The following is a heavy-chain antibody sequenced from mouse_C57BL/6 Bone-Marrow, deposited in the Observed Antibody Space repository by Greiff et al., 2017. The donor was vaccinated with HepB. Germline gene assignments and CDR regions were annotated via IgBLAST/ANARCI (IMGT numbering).Heavy chain of an antibody. D-gene: IGHD1-1*01. J-gene: IGHJ3*01. V-gene: IGHV5-4*01. CDR1: GFTFSSYA. CDR3: ARDKKYYGSRFAY. Sequence: EVQRVESGGGLVKPGGSLKLSCAASGFTFSSYAMSWVRQTPEKRLEWVATISDGGSYTYYPDNVKGRFTISRDNAKNNLYLQMSHLKSEDTAMYYCARDKKYYGSRFAYWGQGTLVTVSA. CDR2: ISDGGSYT.